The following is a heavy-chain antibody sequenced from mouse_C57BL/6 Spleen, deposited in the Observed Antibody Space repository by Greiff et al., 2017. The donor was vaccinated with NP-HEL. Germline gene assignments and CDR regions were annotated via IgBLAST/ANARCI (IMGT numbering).Heavy chain of an antibody. D-gene: IGHD2-3*01. CDR3: ARGDGYYRAMDY. CDR1: GFTFSDYY. J-gene: IGHJ4*01. V-gene: IGHV5-16*01. CDR2: INFDGSST. Sequence: EVQLVESEGGLVQPGSSLKLSCTASGFTFSDYYMAWVRQVPEKGLEWVANINFDGSSTYYLDSLKSRFIISRDNAKNMLYLQMSSLKSEDTATYYCARGDGYYRAMDYWGQGTSVTVSS.